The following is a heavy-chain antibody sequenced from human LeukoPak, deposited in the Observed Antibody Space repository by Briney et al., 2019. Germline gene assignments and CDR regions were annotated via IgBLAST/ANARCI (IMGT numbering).Heavy chain of an antibody. Sequence: PGGSLRLSCAASGFTFSSYSMNWVRQAPGKGLEWVSSISSSSSYIYYADSLKGRFTISRHNAKKSVYLQMNSLRAEDTAVYYCARAGYGDKRSSNWFDPWGQGTLVTVSS. V-gene: IGHV3-21*01. CDR2: ISSSSSYI. J-gene: IGHJ5*02. CDR3: ARAGYGDKRSSNWFDP. CDR1: GFTFSSYS. D-gene: IGHD4-17*01.